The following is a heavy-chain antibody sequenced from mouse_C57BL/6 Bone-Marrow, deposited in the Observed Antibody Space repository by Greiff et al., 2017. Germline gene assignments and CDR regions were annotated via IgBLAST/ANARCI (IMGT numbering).Heavy chain of an antibody. J-gene: IGHJ3*01. Sequence: VQLQESGPGLMAPSQSLSITCTVTGFSLTSYGVEWVRQPPGHGLEWLGVIWGGGSTNYNSAIMSRLSISKDNSKSQVFLNMNSLQTDDTAMYYCATGGVPWCAYGGQGALVTVSA. V-gene: IGHV2-9*01. CDR2: IWGGGST. CDR1: GFSLTSYG. CDR3: ATGGVPWCAY.